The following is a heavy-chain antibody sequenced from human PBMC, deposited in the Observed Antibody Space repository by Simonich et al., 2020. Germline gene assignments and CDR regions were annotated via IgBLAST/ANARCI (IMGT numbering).Heavy chain of an antibody. J-gene: IGHJ5*02. D-gene: IGHD3-9*01. CDR1: GGSFSGSY. Sequence: QVQLQQWGAGLLKPSETLSLTCAVYGGSFSGSYWSWIRQPPGKGLEWIGEINHSGSTNSNPSLKSRVTISVDTAKNQFSLKLSSVTAAVTAVYYCARGGLVNYDILTGYHNWFDPWGQGTLVTVSS. CDR3: ARGGLVNYDILTGYHNWFDP. CDR2: INHSGST. V-gene: IGHV4-34*01.